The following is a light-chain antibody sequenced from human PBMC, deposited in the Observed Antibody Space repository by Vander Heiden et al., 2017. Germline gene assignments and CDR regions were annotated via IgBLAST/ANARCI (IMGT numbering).Light chain of an antibody. Sequence: QSALTQPPSVSGSPGQSVTTSCAGSSTDVGGYNFVSWYQQHPGKVPRLIIYDVTERPSGVPDRFSASRSGNTASLTISGLQTEDEADYYCCSYTGRSWVFGGGTNLAVL. V-gene: IGLV2-11*01. CDR1: STDVGGYNF. J-gene: IGLJ3*02. CDR2: DVT. CDR3: CSYTGRSWV.